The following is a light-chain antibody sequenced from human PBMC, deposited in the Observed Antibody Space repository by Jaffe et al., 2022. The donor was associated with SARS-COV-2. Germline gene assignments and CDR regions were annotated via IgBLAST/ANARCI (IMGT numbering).Light chain of an antibody. CDR3: QQYNTFWT. CDR2: KSS. Sequence: DIQMTQSPSTLSASVGDKVTITCRASQSIANWLAWYQHKPGKAPKVLISKSSSLQSGVPSRFSGSGSGTEFTLTISSLQPDDFATYYCQQYNTFWTFGQGTKVEIK. J-gene: IGKJ1*01. CDR1: QSIANW. V-gene: IGKV1-5*03.